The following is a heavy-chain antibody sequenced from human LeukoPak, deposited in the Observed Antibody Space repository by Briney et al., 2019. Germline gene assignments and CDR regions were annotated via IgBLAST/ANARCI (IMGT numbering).Heavy chain of an antibody. CDR2: IRGSGGST. Sequence: GGSLRLSCAASGFTFSSYAMSWVRQAPGKGLEWVSAIRGSGGSTYYADSVKGRFTISRDNSKNTLYLQMNSLRAEDTAVYYCAKVLVGRHEAFDYWGQGTLVTVSS. V-gene: IGHV3-23*01. CDR1: GFTFSSYA. D-gene: IGHD2-8*02. CDR3: AKVLVGRHEAFDY. J-gene: IGHJ4*02.